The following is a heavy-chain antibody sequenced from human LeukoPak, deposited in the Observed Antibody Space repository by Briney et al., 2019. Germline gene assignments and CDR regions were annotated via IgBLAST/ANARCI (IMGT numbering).Heavy chain of an antibody. CDR2: ISSSSSYI. CDR1: GFTFSSYS. J-gene: IGHJ6*03. Sequence: PGGSLRLSCAASGFTFSSYSMNWVRQAPGKGLEWVSSISSSSSYIYYADSVKGRFTISRDNAKNSLYLQMNSLRAEDTAVYYCAKDGSDIVVVVAAMGHYYYMDVWGKGTTVTISS. D-gene: IGHD2-15*01. V-gene: IGHV3-21*01. CDR3: AKDGSDIVVVVAAMGHYYYMDV.